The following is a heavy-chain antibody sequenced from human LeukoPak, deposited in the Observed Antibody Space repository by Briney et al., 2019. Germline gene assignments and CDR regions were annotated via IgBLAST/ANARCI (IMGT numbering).Heavy chain of an antibody. Sequence: ASVKVSCKASGGTFSRSSISWVRQAPGQGLEWMGQIHSNSGGGKYAQKFQGRVTVLRDTSINTIYMELTSLTSDDTAVYYCAREPYSSSSDRHGRTFDYWGQGTLVTVSS. CDR1: GGTFSRSS. V-gene: IGHV1-2*06. J-gene: IGHJ4*02. CDR3: AREPYSSSSDRHGRTFDY. CDR2: IHSNSGGG. D-gene: IGHD6-6*01.